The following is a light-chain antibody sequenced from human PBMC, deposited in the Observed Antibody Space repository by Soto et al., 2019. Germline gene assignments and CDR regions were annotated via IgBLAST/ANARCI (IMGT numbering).Light chain of an antibody. CDR2: WAS. CDR1: QSGLHSSNNKNC. V-gene: IGKV4-1*01. Sequence: DIVMTQSPDSLAVSLGERATINCKSSQSGLHSSNNKNCLAWYQQKPGQPPKVLIYWASTRESGVPDRFRGVGSGLDFTLTISSPQAADVAVYYCQQYYSTPSFGPGTKVVIK. J-gene: IGKJ3*01. CDR3: QQYYSTPS.